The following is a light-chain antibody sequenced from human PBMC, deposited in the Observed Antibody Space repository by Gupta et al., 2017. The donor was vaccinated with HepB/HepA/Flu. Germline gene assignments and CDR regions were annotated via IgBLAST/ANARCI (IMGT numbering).Light chain of an antibody. J-gene: IGKJ1*01. CDR2: STS. Sequence: DIQMTQSPSSLSASVGDRVIITCRASQSISRYLNWYQQKPGKAPKLLIYSTSNLQSGVPSRFTGSGSGTDFTLTINSLQPEDFATYSCQQSYSLPWTFGQGTKVEIK. CDR3: QQSYSLPWT. CDR1: QSISRY. V-gene: IGKV1-39*01.